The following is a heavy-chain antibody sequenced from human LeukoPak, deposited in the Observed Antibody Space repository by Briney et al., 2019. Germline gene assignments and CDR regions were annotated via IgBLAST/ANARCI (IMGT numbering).Heavy chain of an antibody. J-gene: IGHJ4*02. CDR1: GFTFSSYA. D-gene: IGHD5-24*01. V-gene: IGHV3-23*01. CDR3: AKDAADGSFDY. CDR2: ISGGGST. Sequence: GGSLRLPCAASGFTFSSYAMSWVRRAPGKGLEWVSAISGGGSTYYADSVKGRFTISRDNSKNTLYLQINSLRAEDTAVYYCAKDAADGSFDYWGQGTLVTVSS.